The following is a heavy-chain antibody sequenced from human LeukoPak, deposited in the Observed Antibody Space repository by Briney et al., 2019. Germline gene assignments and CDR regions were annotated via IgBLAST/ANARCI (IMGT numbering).Heavy chain of an antibody. CDR2: IYHSGTT. V-gene: IGHV4-38-2*02. J-gene: IGHJ5*02. Sequence: SETLSLTCTVSGYSISSGYFWGWIRQPPGKGLEWIGSIYHSGTTYYNPSLKSRVTVSVDTSKNQFSLKLTSVTAADTAVYYCARGYSSSWYFNWFDPWGQGTLVTVSS. CDR3: ARGYSSSWYFNWFDP. D-gene: IGHD6-13*01. CDR1: GYSISSGYF.